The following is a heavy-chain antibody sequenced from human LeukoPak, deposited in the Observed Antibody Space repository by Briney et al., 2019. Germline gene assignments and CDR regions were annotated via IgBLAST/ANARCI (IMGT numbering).Heavy chain of an antibody. CDR3: ARGHPLLDY. V-gene: IGHV4-34*01. J-gene: IGHJ4*02. CDR1: GGSFSGYY. Sequence: SETLSLTCAVYGGSFSGYYWTWIRQPPGKGLEWIGQINHSGGTNYNPSLKSRVTISVDTSKNHFSLKLSSVTAADTAVYYCARGHPLLDYWGQGTLVTVSS. D-gene: IGHD2-21*02. CDR2: INHSGGT.